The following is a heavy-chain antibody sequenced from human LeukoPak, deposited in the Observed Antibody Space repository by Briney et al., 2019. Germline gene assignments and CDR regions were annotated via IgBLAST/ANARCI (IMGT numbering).Heavy chain of an antibody. Sequence: GGSLRLSCVASGFTFSSYWMHWVRQAPGKGLVWVSRINSDGSSTTYADSVKGRFTISRDNAKNTLWLQTNSLRAEDTAVYYCVQSSPTIDYWGQGALVTVSS. CDR2: INSDGSST. V-gene: IGHV3-74*01. D-gene: IGHD5-12*01. CDR1: GFTFSSYW. J-gene: IGHJ4*02. CDR3: VQSSPTIDY.